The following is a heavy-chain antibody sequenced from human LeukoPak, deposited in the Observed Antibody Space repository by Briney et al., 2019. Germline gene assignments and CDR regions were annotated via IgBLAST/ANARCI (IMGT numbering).Heavy chain of an antibody. V-gene: IGHV1-2*02. Sequence: ASVKVSCKASGYTFTEYYMHWVRQAPGQGLEWMGIINPSGGDTNYPQKFQGRVTMTRDTSISTAYMELSSMRSDDTAVYYCARGRYCSSTSCSDFRYWGQGTLVTVSS. CDR3: ARGRYCSSTSCSDFRY. CDR1: GYTFTEYY. CDR2: INPSGGDT. J-gene: IGHJ4*02. D-gene: IGHD2-2*01.